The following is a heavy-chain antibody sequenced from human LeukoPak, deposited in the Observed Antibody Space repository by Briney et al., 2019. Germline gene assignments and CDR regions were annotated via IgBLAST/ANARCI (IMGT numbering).Heavy chain of an antibody. CDR2: IYYRGST. J-gene: IGHJ5*02. Sequence: SETLSLTCTVSGGSISSYYWSWIRQPPGKGLEWIGYIYYRGSTNYNPSLKSRVTISVDTSKNQFSLKLSSVTAADTAVYYCARERASSSNDGFDPWGQGTLVTVSS. V-gene: IGHV4-59*01. CDR3: ARERASSSNDGFDP. CDR1: GGSISSYY. D-gene: IGHD1-1*01.